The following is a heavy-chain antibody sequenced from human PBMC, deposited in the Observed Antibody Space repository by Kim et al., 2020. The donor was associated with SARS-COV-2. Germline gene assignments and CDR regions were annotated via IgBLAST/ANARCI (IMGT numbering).Heavy chain of an antibody. Sequence: GGSLRLSCAASGFTFSSYSMNWVRQAPGKGLEWVSSISSSSSYIYYADSVKGRFTISRDNAKNSLYLQMNSLRAEDTAVYYCARDSSQWVLWFGELSKKGSDYFDYWGQGTLVTVSS. CDR3: ARDSSQWVLWFGELSKKGSDYFDY. J-gene: IGHJ4*02. D-gene: IGHD3-10*01. CDR1: GFTFSSYS. V-gene: IGHV3-21*01. CDR2: ISSSSSYI.